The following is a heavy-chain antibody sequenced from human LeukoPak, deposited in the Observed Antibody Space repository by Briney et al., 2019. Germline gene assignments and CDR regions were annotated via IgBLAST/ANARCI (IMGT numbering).Heavy chain of an antibody. CDR2: IKQDGSEK. V-gene: IGHV3-7*03. D-gene: IGHD1-26*01. CDR3: ARDYFGSPSALDY. J-gene: IGHJ4*02. Sequence: GGSLRLSCAASGFTFSSYWMSWVRQAPGKGLEWVANIKQDGSEKYYVDSVKGRFTISRDNAKNSLYLQMNSLGAEDTALYYCARDYFGSPSALDYGGQGTLVTVSS. CDR1: GFTFSSYW.